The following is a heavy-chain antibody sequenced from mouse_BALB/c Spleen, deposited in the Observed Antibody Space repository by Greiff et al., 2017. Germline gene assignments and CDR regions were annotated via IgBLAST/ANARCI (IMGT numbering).Heavy chain of an antibody. V-gene: IGHV3-2*02. D-gene: IGHD2-1*01. Sequence: EVHLVESGPGLVKPSQSLSLTCTVTGYSITSDYAWNWIRQFPGNKLEWMGYISYSGSTSYNPSLKSRISITRDTSKNQFFLQLNSVTTEDTATYYCARRGGNLDYYAMDYWGQGTSVTVSS. CDR2: ISYSGST. J-gene: IGHJ4*01. CDR3: ARRGGNLDYYAMDY. CDR1: GYSITSDYA.